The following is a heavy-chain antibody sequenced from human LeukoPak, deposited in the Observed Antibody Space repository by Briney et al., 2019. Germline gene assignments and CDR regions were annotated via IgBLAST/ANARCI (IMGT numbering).Heavy chain of an antibody. CDR2: IDANSGGT. V-gene: IGHV1-2*02. Sequence: ASVTLCFTASGYTFTVYYIHRVRQAPGPGLEPMGWIDANSGGTNYTQRFQGRVTMTRDTSISTAYMELSRLRSADTAVYNCARVGVGSSSAYYAFGDRGPGSLVTVS. CDR3: ARVGVGSSSAYYAFGD. CDR1: GYTFTVYY. D-gene: IGHD6-13*01. J-gene: IGHJ4*02.